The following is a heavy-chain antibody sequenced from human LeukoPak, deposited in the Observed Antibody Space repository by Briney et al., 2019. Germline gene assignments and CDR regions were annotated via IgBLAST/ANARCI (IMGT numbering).Heavy chain of an antibody. J-gene: IGHJ3*02. CDR3: VRRYRSGATPGRGAFDI. V-gene: IGHV3-53*01. Sequence: GGSLRLSCAASGFSVSSKYMSWVRQAPGKGLEWVSVLYSGGDTYYADSVKGRFTISRDYFKNTVYLQMNSLRVEDTAVYYCVRRYRSGATPGRGAFDIWGQGTMVTVSS. CDR2: LYSGGDT. CDR1: GFSVSSKY. D-gene: IGHD2-15*01.